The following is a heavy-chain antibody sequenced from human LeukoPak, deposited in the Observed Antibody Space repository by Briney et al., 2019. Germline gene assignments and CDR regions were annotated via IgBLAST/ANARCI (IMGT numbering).Heavy chain of an antibody. CDR1: GFTFSSYW. CDR2: INSDGTST. V-gene: IGHV3-74*01. CDR3: ARGASGYSYG. Sequence: GGFLRLSCAASGFTFSSYWMHWVRQVPGKGLVWVSRINSDGTSTTYADSVKGRFTISRDNAKNTLYLQMNSLRAEDTAVYYCARGASGYSYGWGQGTLVTVSS. J-gene: IGHJ4*02. D-gene: IGHD5-18*01.